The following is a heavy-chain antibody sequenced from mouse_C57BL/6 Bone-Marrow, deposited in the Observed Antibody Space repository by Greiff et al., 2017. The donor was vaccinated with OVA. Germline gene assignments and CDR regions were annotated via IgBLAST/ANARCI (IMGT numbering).Heavy chain of an antibody. Sequence: EVQLQESVAELVRPGASVKLSCTASGFTITNTYMHWVKQRPAQGLEWIGRIDPANGNTKYAPKFQGTATITADTSSNTAYLQLSSLTAEDTATYYCATAQATSWFAYWGQGTLVTVSA. CDR2: IDPANGNT. CDR1: GFTITNTY. V-gene: IGHV14-3*01. CDR3: ATAQATSWFAY. J-gene: IGHJ3*01. D-gene: IGHD3-2*02.